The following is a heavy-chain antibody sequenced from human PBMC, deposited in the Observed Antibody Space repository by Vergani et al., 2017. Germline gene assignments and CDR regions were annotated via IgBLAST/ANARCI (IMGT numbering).Heavy chain of an antibody. CDR1: GFTFSNFG. J-gene: IGHJ5*02. Sequence: QVHLVESGGGVVQPGRSLRLSCAASGFTFSNFGMHWVRQAPGKGLEWVALISYDGNNQYYADSVKGRFTISRDISKNTLYLQMNSLRAEDTAVYFCARHSTVEWLVKLGWIDPWGQGILVTVSS. D-gene: IGHD6-19*01. CDR3: ARHSTVEWLVKLGWIDP. CDR2: ISYDGNNQ. V-gene: IGHV3-30*03.